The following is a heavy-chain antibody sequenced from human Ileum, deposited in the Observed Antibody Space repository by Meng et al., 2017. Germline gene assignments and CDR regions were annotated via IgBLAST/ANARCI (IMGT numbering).Heavy chain of an antibody. D-gene: IGHD7-27*01. CDR2: AST. Sequence: QVQLQESGPGLVRPAETLSLTCTVSGGSVSSDGFQWGWVRQPPGKGLEWIGYASTNYNPSLKSRVTISLDTSKNQFSLELSSVTAADTAVYYCARDHWGSLDYWGQGTLVTVSS. V-gene: IGHV4-61*08. CDR1: GGSVSSDGFQ. J-gene: IGHJ4*02. CDR3: ARDHWGSLDY.